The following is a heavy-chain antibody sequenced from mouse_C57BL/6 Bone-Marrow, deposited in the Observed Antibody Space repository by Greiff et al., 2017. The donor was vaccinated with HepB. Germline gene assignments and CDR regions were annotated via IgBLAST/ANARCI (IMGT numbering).Heavy chain of an antibody. Sequence: VQGVESGAELARPGASVKLSCKASGYTFTSYGISWVKQRTGQGLEWIGEIYPRSGNTYYNEKFKGKATLTADKSSSTAYMELRSLTSEDSAVYFCPYGSSYYFDYWGQGTTLTVSS. D-gene: IGHD1-1*01. CDR3: PYGSSYYFDY. J-gene: IGHJ2*01. V-gene: IGHV1-81*01. CDR1: GYTFTSYG. CDR2: IYPRSGNT.